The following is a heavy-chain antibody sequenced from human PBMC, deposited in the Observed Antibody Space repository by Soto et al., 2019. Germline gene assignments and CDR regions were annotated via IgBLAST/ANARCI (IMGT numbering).Heavy chain of an antibody. V-gene: IGHV1-8*01. CDR1: GYTFTSYD. D-gene: IGHD6-6*01. CDR3: ATRKPLTNHYYYYYMDV. CDR2: MNPNSGNT. Sequence: EASVKVSCKASGYTFTSYDIDWVRQATGQGLEWMGWMNPNSGNTGYAQKFQGRVTMTRNTSISTAYMELSSLRSEDTAVYYCATRKPLTNHYYYYYMDVWGKGTTVTVSS. J-gene: IGHJ6*03.